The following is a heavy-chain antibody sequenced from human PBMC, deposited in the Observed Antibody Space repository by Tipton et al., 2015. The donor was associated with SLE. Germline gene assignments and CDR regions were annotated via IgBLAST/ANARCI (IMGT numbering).Heavy chain of an antibody. CDR3: AKETTYYDSSGYYYRYFDY. J-gene: IGHJ4*02. V-gene: IGHV3-23*01. CDR2: ISGSGGST. D-gene: IGHD3-22*01. Sequence: SLRLSCAASGFTFSSYAMSWVRQAPGKGLEWVSAISGSGGSTYYADSVKGRFTISRDNSKNTLYLQMNSLRAEDTAVYYCAKETTYYDSSGYYYRYFDYWGQGTLVTVSS. CDR1: GFTFSSYA.